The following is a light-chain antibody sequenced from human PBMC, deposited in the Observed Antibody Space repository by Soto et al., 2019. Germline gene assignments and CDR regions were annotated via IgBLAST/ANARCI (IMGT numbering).Light chain of an antibody. V-gene: IGKV1-12*01. CDR3: QQGASFPRT. CDR2: AAS. Sequence: DIQMTQSPSSVSASVGDTGTITCRASQAVSTWLAWYQQKPGDAPKLLIYAASTLQSGIPSRFSGSGSGTDFTLTIRSLQPEDFATYYCQQGASFPRTFGGGTKVDIK. J-gene: IGKJ4*01. CDR1: QAVSTW.